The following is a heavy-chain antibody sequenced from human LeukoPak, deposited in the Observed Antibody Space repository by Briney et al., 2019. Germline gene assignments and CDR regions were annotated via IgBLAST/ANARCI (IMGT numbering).Heavy chain of an antibody. D-gene: IGHD1-26*01. Sequence: QTSETLSLTCTVSGGSISSSSYYWGWIRQPPGKGLEWIGSIYYSGSTYYNPSLKSRVTISVDTSKNQFSLKLSSVPAADTAVYYCAREPGGTFDYWGQGTLVTVSS. CDR3: AREPGGTFDY. CDR2: IYYSGST. CDR1: GGSISSSSYY. V-gene: IGHV4-39*07. J-gene: IGHJ4*02.